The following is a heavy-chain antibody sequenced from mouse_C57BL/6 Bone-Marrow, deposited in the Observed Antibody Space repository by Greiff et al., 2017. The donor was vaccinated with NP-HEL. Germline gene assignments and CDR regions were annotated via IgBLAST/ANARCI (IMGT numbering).Heavy chain of an antibody. D-gene: IGHD1-1*01. CDR2: IDPETGGT. V-gene: IGHV1-15*01. CDR1: GYTFTDYE. J-gene: IGHJ2*01. Sequence: QVQLQQSGAELVRPGASVTLSCKASGYTFTDYEMHWVKQTPVHGLEWIGAIDPETGGTAYNQKFKGKAILTADKSSSTAYMELRSLTSEDSAVYYCTRSNYVSSYGYWGQGTTLTVSS. CDR3: TRSNYVSSYGY.